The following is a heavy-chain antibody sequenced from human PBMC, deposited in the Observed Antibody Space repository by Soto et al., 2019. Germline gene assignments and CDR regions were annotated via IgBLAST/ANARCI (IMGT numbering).Heavy chain of an antibody. CDR2: IRSKANSYAT. J-gene: IGHJ6*02. V-gene: IGHV3-73*01. Sequence: GGSLRLSCAASGFTFSGSAMHWVRQASGKGLEWVGRIRSKANSYATAYAASVKGRFTISRDDSKNTAYLQMNSLKTEDTAVYYCWGNSYYYGMDVWGQGTTVTVSS. CDR1: GFTFSGSA. D-gene: IGHD7-27*01. CDR3: WGNSYYYGMDV.